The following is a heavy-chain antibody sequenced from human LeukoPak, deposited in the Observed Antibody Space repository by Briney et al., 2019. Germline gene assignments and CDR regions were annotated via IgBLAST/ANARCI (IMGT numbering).Heavy chain of an antibody. CDR2: ISTSSSYI. J-gene: IGHJ4*02. Sequence: ETLSLTCTVSGGSISSSSYYWGWIRQPPGKGLEWVSSISTSSSYIYYADSVKGRFTISRDNAKNSLYLQMNSLRAEDTAVYYCARDYDGEYTANFDYWGQGTLVTVSS. D-gene: IGHD5-18*01. CDR1: GGSISSSS. V-gene: IGHV3-21*01. CDR3: ARDYDGEYTANFDY.